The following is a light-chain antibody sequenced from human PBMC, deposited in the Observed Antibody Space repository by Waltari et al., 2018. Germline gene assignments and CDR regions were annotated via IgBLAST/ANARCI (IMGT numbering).Light chain of an antibody. Sequence: SYELTQPPSVSVSPGQTASITCSGDKLGDKYVCWYQQKPGPAPVLVIYEDTKRPSGVPERVSDSNSGNTATLTISGTQAMDEADYYCQAWDSSTVVFGGGTKLTVL. CDR2: EDT. V-gene: IGLV3-1*01. CDR1: KLGDKY. J-gene: IGLJ2*01. CDR3: QAWDSSTVV.